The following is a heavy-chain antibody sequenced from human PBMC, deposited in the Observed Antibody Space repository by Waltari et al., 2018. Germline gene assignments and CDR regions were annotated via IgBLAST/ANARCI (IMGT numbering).Heavy chain of an antibody. V-gene: IGHV5-51*03. CDR2: IYPGDSDT. J-gene: IGHJ4*02. Sequence: EVQLVQSGAEVKKPGESLKISCKGSGYSFTSYWIGWVRQMPGKGLEWMGIIYPGDSDTRYSPSFQGQVTSSADKSIRTAYLQWSSLKASDTAMYYCARLNYYDSSGYQRGIGGIDYWGQGTLVTVSS. CDR3: ARLNYYDSSGYQRGIGGIDY. CDR1: GYSFTSYW. D-gene: IGHD3-22*01.